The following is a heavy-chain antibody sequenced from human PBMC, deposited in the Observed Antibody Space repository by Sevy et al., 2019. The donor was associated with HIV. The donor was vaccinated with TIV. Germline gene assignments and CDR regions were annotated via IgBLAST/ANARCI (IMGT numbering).Heavy chain of an antibody. J-gene: IGHJ1*01. D-gene: IGHD1-1*01. CDR3: ALERLSSDVAEYFQN. Sequence: GESLKISCAASGFTFSRYSMHWVRQAPGKGLEWVATISFDASNKHYADSVKGRFTISRDNFQNSLFLQMNSLRPEDTAVYYCALERLSSDVAEYFQNWGQDTLVTVSS. CDR1: GFTFSRYS. V-gene: IGHV3-30*04. CDR2: ISFDASNK.